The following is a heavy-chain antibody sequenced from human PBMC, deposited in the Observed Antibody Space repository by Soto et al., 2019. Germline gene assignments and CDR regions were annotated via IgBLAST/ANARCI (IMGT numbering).Heavy chain of an antibody. D-gene: IGHD2-2*01. CDR2: ISGSGGST. V-gene: IGHV3-23*01. J-gene: IGHJ4*02. CDR1: GFTFSSYA. Sequence: PGWSLRLSCAASGFTFSSYAMSWVRQAPGKGLEWVSAISGSGGSTYYADSVKGRFTISRDNSKNTLYLQMNSLRAEDTAVYYCAKDLRGSRTPRGSYFDYWGQGTLVTVSS. CDR3: AKDLRGSRTPRGSYFDY.